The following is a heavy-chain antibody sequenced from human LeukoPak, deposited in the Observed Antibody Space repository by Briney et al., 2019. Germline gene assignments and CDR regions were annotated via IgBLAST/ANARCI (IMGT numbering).Heavy chain of an antibody. D-gene: IGHD3-22*01. CDR3: ARVSSSGYGY. V-gene: IGHV3-21*01. J-gene: IGHJ4*02. Sequence: PGGSLRLSCAASGFTFSSYSMNWVRQAPGKGLEWVSSISSSSSYIYYADSVKGRFTISRDNAKNSLYLQMNSLRAVDTAVYYCARVSSSGYGYWGQGTLVTVSS. CDR2: ISSSSSYI. CDR1: GFTFSSYS.